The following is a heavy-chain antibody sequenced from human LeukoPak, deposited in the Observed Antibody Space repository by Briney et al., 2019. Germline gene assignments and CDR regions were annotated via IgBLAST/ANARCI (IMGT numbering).Heavy chain of an antibody. V-gene: IGHV3-33*01. D-gene: IGHD4-17*01. Sequence: GGSLRLSCAASGXTFSSNGIHWVRQAPGKGQEWVAVIWYDGSNKYYADSVKGRFTISRDNSKDTLYLQMDSLRAEDTALYYCVRDYGDYFDYWGQGTLVTVSS. CDR3: VRDYGDYFDY. J-gene: IGHJ4*02. CDR2: IWYDGSNK. CDR1: GXTFSSNG.